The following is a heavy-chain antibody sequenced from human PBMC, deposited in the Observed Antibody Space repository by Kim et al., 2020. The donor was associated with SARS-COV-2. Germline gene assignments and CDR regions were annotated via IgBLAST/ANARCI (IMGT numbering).Heavy chain of an antibody. Sequence: DSVKGRFTISRENSKSTLYLQMNSLRAEDTAVYFCAKDPRANVLLWFGEMWGQGTLVTVSS. V-gene: IGHV3-30*02. J-gene: IGHJ4*02. D-gene: IGHD3-10*01. CDR3: AKDPRANVLLWFGEM.